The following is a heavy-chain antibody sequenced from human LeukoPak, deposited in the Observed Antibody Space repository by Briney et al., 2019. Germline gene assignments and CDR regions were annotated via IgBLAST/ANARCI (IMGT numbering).Heavy chain of an antibody. V-gene: IGHV4-4*07. CDR2: IYTSGST. CDR1: GGSISSYY. D-gene: IGHD4-23*01. CDR3: ARDETYGGNSGELHY. J-gene: IGHJ4*02. Sequence: SETLSLTCTVSGGSISSYYWSWIRQPAGKGLEWIGRIYTSGSTNYNPSLKSRVTMTVDTSKNQFSLKLSSVTAADTAVYYCARDETYGGNSGELHYWGQGTLVTVSS.